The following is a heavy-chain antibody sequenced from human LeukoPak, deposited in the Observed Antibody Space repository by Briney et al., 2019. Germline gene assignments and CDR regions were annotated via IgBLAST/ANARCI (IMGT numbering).Heavy chain of an antibody. J-gene: IGHJ3*02. V-gene: IGHV3-20*04. CDR1: GFTFSSYA. CDR2: INWNGGST. Sequence: GGSLRLSCAVSGFTFSSYAMSWVRQAPGKGLEWVSGINWNGGSTGYADSVKGRFTISRDNARNSLYLQMNSLRAEDTALYYCARIAMAGIGDGFDIWGQGTMVTVSS. CDR3: ARIAMAGIGDGFDI. D-gene: IGHD6-19*01.